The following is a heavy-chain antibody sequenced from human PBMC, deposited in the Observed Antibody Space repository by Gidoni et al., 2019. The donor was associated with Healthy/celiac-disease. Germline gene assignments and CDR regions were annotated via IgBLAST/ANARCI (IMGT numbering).Heavy chain of an antibody. J-gene: IGHJ6*02. D-gene: IGHD2-2*01. CDR1: GGTFSSYA. Sequence: QVQLVQSGAEVKKPGSSVKVSCKASGGTFSSYAISWVRQAPGQGLEWMGRIIPIFGIANYAQKFQGRVTITADKSTSTAYMELSSLRSEDTAVYYCASPPDIVVVPAAEYYYYGMDVWGQGTTVTVSS. CDR3: ASPPDIVVVPAAEYYYYGMDV. V-gene: IGHV1-69*04. CDR2: IIPIFGIA.